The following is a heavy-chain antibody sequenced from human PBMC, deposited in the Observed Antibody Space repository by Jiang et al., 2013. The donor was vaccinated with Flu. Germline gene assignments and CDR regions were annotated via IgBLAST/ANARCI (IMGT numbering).Heavy chain of an antibody. CDR1: GDSISLGDYF. V-gene: IGHV4-30-4*01. CDR2: IYYSGDT. CDR3: AAASSVTMWAFAF. J-gene: IGHJ3*01. D-gene: IGHD3-10*02. Sequence: PGLVKSSQTLSLTCTVSGDSISLGDYFWTWIRQPPGKGLEYIGHIYYSGDTTYNPSLKSPITISMDTSKKQFSLNLSSVTAADTAVYYCAAASSVTMWAFAFWGQGRMVTVSS.